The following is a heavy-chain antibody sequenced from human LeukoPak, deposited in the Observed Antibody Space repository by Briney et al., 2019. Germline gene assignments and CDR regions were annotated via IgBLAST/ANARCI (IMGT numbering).Heavy chain of an antibody. CDR2: IHRGGTT. D-gene: IGHD5-18*01. CDR1: GYSINSGFY. V-gene: IGHV4-38-2*02. J-gene: IGHJ4*02. Sequence: NPSETLSLTCTVSGYSINSGFYWGWIRQPPGKGLEWIGTIHRGGTTDYNPSLKSRLTISVDTSKNQFSLHLTSVTAADTAVYYCVRVYIYGRSYFDYWGQGTLVTVSS. CDR3: VRVYIYGRSYFDY.